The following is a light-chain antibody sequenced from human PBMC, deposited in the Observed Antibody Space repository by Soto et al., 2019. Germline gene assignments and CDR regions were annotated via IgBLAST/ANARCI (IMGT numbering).Light chain of an antibody. CDR1: QSISSY. J-gene: IGKJ5*01. CDR2: AAS. V-gene: IGKV1-39*01. Sequence: DIQMTQSPSSLSASVEDRVTITCRASQSISSYLNWYQQKPGKAPKLLIYAASTLQSGVPSRFSGSGSGTDFTLTISSLEPEDFAVYYCHQRQYWPPITFGQGTRLEIK. CDR3: HQRQYWPPIT.